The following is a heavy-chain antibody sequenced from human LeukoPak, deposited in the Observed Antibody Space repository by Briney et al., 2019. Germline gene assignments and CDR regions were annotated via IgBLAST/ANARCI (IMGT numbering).Heavy chain of an antibody. CDR3: VRGIGHGTDDV. Sequence: GGSLRLSCAASGFTFSSYWMHWVRQAPGKGLVWLSRINSDGSITTYVDSVKGRFTISRDNARNTLSLQMNSLGAEDTAVYYCVRGIGHGTDDVWGQGTTVTVSS. J-gene: IGHJ6*02. D-gene: IGHD3-16*02. V-gene: IGHV3-74*01. CDR2: INSDGSIT. CDR1: GFTFSSYW.